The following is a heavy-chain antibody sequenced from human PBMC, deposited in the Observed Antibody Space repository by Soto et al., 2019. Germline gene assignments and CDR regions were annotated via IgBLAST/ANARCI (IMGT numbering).Heavy chain of an antibody. CDR1: GFTFSDYY. CDR3: AKGHIVVAQPDAFDI. CDR2: ISSSGSTI. J-gene: IGHJ3*02. D-gene: IGHD2-15*01. V-gene: IGHV3-11*01. Sequence: GSLRLSCAASGFTFSDYYMSWIRQAPGKGLEWVSYISSSGSTIYYADSVKGRFTISRDNSKNTLYLQMNSLRAEDTAVYYCAKGHIVVAQPDAFDIWGQGTMVTVSS.